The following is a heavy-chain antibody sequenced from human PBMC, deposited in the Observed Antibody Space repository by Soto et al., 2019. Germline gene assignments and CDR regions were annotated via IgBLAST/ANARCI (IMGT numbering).Heavy chain of an antibody. Sequence: PGGFLRLSCAASGFNFKNYGVNWVRQAPGKGLEWVAGISGSGDSTYYGDSVKGRFTISRDNSLHTVYLQMDGLRADDTAIYYCAKSPAAATLNWFDPWGQGSLVTVSS. D-gene: IGHD2-2*01. CDR1: GFNFKNYG. CDR2: ISGSGDST. CDR3: AKSPAAATLNWFDP. V-gene: IGHV3-23*01. J-gene: IGHJ5*02.